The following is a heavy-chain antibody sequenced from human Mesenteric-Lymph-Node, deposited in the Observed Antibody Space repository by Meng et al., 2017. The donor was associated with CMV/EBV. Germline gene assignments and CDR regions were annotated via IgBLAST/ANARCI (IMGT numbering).Heavy chain of an antibody. J-gene: IGHJ4*02. CDR1: GGSISRSNW. D-gene: IGHD3-10*01. CDR3: ARDSGGPFDY. CDR2: IYPSGST. Sequence: LPCALSGGSISRSNWWRWVRQPPGKGLEWIGGIYPSGSTNYNPSLKSRVTISVDKSKNQFSLKLSSVTAADTAVYYCARDSGGPFDYWGQGTLVTVSS. V-gene: IGHV4-4*02.